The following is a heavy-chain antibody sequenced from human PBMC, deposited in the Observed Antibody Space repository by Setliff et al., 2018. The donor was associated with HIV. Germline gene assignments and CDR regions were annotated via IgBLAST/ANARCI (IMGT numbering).Heavy chain of an antibody. V-gene: IGHV3-20*04. CDR2: IDWNGDIR. J-gene: IGHJ6*03. CDR3: VRNGNYYYYMDV. CDR1: GFTFDDYG. Sequence: GGSLRLSCAASGFTFDDYGMNWVRQVPGKGLEWASGIDWNGDIRGYADSVKGRFTVSRDNSKNTLHLQMNSLRGEDTAVYYCVRNGNYYYYMDVWGKGTTVTSP.